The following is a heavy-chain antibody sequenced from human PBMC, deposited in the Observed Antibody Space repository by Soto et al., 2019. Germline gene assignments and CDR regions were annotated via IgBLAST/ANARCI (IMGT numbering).Heavy chain of an antibody. D-gene: IGHD3-16*01. J-gene: IGHJ1*01. Sequence: QVQLVESGGGVVQPGTSLRVSCVGSGFTFRSYVIHWVRQAPGKGLEWVALTSYDGRDKYYADSVRGRFTISRDNSRNTVDLQMDSLKLEDAALYYCARWGTTGGFDVWGQGTLVFVSS. CDR1: GFTFRSYV. V-gene: IGHV3-30*19. CDR3: ARWGTTGGFDV. CDR2: TSYDGRDK.